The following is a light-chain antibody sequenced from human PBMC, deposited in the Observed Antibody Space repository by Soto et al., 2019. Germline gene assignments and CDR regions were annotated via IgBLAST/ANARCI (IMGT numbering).Light chain of an antibody. V-gene: IGKV1-39*01. J-gene: IGKJ4*01. CDR1: QSLSSY. Sequence: DIQMTQSPSSLSASVGDRVTITCRASQSLSSYLNWYQQKPGKAPKLLIYAASSLQSGVPSRFSGCGSGTDFTLTISSLQPEDFATYYCQQSYSTPLTFGGGTKVEIK. CDR3: QQSYSTPLT. CDR2: AAS.